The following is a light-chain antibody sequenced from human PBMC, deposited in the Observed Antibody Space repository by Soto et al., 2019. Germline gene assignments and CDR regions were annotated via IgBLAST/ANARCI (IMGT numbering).Light chain of an antibody. CDR3: QQYDNLSLT. Sequence: DIQMTQSPSSLSAYVGDRVTITCQASQDISNYLNWYQQKPGKAPKLLIYDASNLETGVPSRFSGSGSGTDFTFTISSLQPEDIATYYCQQYDNLSLTFGQGTRLEIK. J-gene: IGKJ5*01. CDR1: QDISNY. CDR2: DAS. V-gene: IGKV1-33*01.